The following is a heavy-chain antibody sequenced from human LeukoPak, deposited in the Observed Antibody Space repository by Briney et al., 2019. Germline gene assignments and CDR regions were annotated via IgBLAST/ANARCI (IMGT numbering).Heavy chain of an antibody. CDR3: AGFSVFGADTSPRYNSGMDV. CDR1: GYNLRSHG. Sequence: ASVKVSCKASGYNLRSHGITWVRQARGQGHEWMGWISGYKGDIKEAQKFQGRLTMTTETSTSTAYMELRSLRSDDTAVYYCAGFSVFGADTSPRYNSGMDVWGQGATVIVSS. D-gene: IGHD3-16*01. J-gene: IGHJ6*02. V-gene: IGHV1-18*01. CDR2: ISGYKGDI.